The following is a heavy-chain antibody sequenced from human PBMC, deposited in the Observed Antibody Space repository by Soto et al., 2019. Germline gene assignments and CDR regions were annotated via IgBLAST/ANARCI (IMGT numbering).Heavy chain of an antibody. Sequence: SETLSLTCAVYGGSFSGYYWSWIRQPPGKGLEWIGEINHSGSTNYNPSLKSRVTISVDTSKNQFSLKLSFVTAADTAVYYCARGNVVVAAVDYWGQGTLVTVSS. D-gene: IGHD2-15*01. CDR1: GGSFSGYY. CDR2: INHSGST. J-gene: IGHJ4*02. V-gene: IGHV4-34*01. CDR3: ARGNVVVAAVDY.